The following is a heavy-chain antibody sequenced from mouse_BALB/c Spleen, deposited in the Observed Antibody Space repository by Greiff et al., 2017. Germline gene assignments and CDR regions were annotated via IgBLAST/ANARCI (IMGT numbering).Heavy chain of an antibody. CDR3: AISSPYWYFDV. CDR1: GFTFSSYA. CDR2: ISSGGST. V-gene: IGHV5-6-5*01. Sequence: EVKLMESGGGLVKPGGSLKLSCAASGFTFSSYAMSWVRQTPEKRLEWVASISSGGSTYYPDSVKGRFTISRDNARNILYLQMSSLRSEDTAMYYCAISSPYWYFDVWGAGTTVTVSS. J-gene: IGHJ1*01.